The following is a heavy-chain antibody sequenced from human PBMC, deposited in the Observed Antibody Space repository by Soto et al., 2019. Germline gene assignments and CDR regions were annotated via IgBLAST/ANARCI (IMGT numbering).Heavy chain of an antibody. CDR3: AICSSTSCYRQNYYYYGMNV. D-gene: IGHD2-2*01. CDR2: INPNSGGT. CDR1: GYTFTGYY. V-gene: IGHV1-2*04. Sequence: ASVKVSCKASGYTFTGYYMHWVRQAPGQGLEWMGWINPNSGGTNYAQKFQGWVTMTRDTSISTAYMELSRLRSDDTAVYYCAICSSTSCYRQNYYYYGMNVWGQGTTVTVSS. J-gene: IGHJ6*02.